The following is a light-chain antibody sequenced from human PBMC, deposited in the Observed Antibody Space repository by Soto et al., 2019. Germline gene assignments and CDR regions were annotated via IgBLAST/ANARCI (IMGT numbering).Light chain of an antibody. CDR2: EGT. J-gene: IGLJ1*01. V-gene: IGLV2-23*01. CDR1: SSDVGTYNL. Sequence: QSVLTQPASVSGSPGQSITISCTGTSSDVGTYNLVSWYQQHPGKAPKLMVYEGTKRPSGVSNRFSGSKSGNTASLTISGLQAEDEADYDCCSYVGSSTYVCGTGTKVTGL. CDR3: CSYVGSSTYV.